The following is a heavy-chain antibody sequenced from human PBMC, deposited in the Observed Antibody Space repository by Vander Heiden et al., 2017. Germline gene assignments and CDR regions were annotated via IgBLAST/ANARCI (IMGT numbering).Heavy chain of an antibody. CDR1: GFIFSNYG. CDR3: GRDRGSYFEH. V-gene: IGHV3-33*01. CDR2: IWYDGTHA. Sequence: QVRRVESGGGVVRPGRSLRLSGVAAGFIFSNYGMHWVRQAPGKGLEWLAFIWYDGTHAYYADSVKGRITVSRDNSKNTLYLQLSSVRVEDTAVYFCGRDRGSYFEHWGQGTPVTVSS. J-gene: IGHJ4*02.